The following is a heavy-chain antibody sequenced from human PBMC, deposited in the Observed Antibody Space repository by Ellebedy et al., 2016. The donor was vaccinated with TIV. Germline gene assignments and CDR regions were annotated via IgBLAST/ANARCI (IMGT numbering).Heavy chain of an antibody. CDR1: GYTFSSYF. Sequence: ASVKVSCKASGYTFSSYFMHWVRQAPGQGLEWMGIINSSGGSTNYAQKFQGRVTMTRDTSTSTVYMELSSLTSEDTAVYYCARSPTTVTTGDYWGQGTLVTVSS. J-gene: IGHJ4*02. V-gene: IGHV1-46*01. D-gene: IGHD4-17*01. CDR3: ARSPTTVTTGDY. CDR2: INSSGGST.